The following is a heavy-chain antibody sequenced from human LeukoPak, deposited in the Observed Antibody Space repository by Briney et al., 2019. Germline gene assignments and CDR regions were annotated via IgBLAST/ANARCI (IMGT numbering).Heavy chain of an antibody. CDR3: AKGRGTSVWYLDY. Sequence: GGSLRLSCAASGFTFSSYGMHWVRQAPGKGLEWVAVISNDGSNEYYADSVKGRFTISRDNSKNTLNLQMNSLRAEDTAVYYCAKGRGTSVWYLDYWGQGTLVTVSS. CDR1: GFTFSSYG. D-gene: IGHD6-19*01. V-gene: IGHV3-30*18. CDR2: ISNDGSNE. J-gene: IGHJ4*02.